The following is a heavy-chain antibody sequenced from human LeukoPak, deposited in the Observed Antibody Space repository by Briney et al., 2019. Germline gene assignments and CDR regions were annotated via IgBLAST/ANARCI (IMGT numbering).Heavy chain of an antibody. V-gene: IGHV3-21*01. CDR1: GFTFSSCS. CDR2: ISSSSSYI. CDR3: ARESAGATTVLGAYYYYGMDV. J-gene: IGHJ6*02. Sequence: GGSLRLSCAASGFTFSSCSMNWVRQAPGKGLEWVSSISSSSSYIYYADSVKGRFTISRDNAKNSLYLQMNSLRAEDTAVYYCARESAGATTVLGAYYYYGMDVWGQGTTVTVSS. D-gene: IGHD3-10*01.